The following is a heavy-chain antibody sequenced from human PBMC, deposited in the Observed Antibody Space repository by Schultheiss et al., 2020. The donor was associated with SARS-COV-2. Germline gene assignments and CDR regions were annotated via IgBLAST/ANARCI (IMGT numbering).Heavy chain of an antibody. J-gene: IGHJ5*02. CDR3: ARGSRFGELLGWFDP. CDR1: GYTFTSYD. Sequence: ASVKVSCKASGYTFTSYDINWVRQATGQGLEWMGWINPNSGGTNYAQKFQGWVTMTRDTSISTAYMELSRLRSDDTAVYYCARGSRFGELLGWFDPWGQGTLVTVSS. V-gene: IGHV1-2*04. CDR2: INPNSGGT. D-gene: IGHD3-10*01.